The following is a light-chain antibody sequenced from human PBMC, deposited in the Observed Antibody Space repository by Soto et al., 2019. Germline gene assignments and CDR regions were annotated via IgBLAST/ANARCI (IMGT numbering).Light chain of an antibody. V-gene: IGKV1-5*03. J-gene: IGKJ2*01. CDR3: QQYNSYPYT. CDR2: KAS. CDR1: QIIGSW. Sequence: DIQLTQSPSTLSASVGDRVTITCRASQIIGSWLAWYQQKPGRAPKPLIYKASTLESGVPSRFSGSESGTEFTLTISSLQPDDFATYYCQQYNSYPYTFGQGTKLAIK.